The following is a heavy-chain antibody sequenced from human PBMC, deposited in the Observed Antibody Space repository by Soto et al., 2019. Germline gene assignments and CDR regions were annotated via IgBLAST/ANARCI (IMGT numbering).Heavy chain of an antibody. D-gene: IGHD6-19*01. Sequence: ASVKVSCKVSGYTLTELSMHWVRQAPGKGLEWMGGFDPEDGETIYAQKFQGRVTMTEDTSTDTAYMELSSLRSEDTAVYYCATAVAGIGDNWFDPWGQGTLVTVSS. CDR3: ATAVAGIGDNWFDP. J-gene: IGHJ5*02. V-gene: IGHV1-24*01. CDR2: FDPEDGET. CDR1: GYTLTELS.